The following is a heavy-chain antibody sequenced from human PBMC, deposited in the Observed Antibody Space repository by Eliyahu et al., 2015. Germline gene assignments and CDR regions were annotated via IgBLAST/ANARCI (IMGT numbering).Heavy chain of an antibody. CDR2: KSYDETKE. V-gene: IGHV3-30-3*01. CDR3: ARDMKGYNYGEFDY. J-gene: IGHJ4*02. D-gene: IGHD5-18*01. CDR1: GFTFSTYX. Sequence: QVQLVESGGGVVQPERSLRLSCAAXGFTFSTYXIPXXRQAPGKGLGWVAVKSYDETKEYYADSVKGRFTISRDNSKNTLYLQMNSLRAEDTAVYYCARDMKGYNYGEFDYWGQGILVTVSS.